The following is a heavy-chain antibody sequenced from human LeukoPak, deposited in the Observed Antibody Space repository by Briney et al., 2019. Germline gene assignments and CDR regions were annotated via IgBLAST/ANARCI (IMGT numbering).Heavy chain of an antibody. CDR1: GFTFSSYG. J-gene: IGHJ2*01. CDR3: ARDADVSGSHWYFDL. D-gene: IGHD3-16*01. Sequence: GGSLRLSCAASGFTFSSYGMHWVHQAPGKGLEWVAVIWYDGRNKYYADSVKGRFTISRDNSKNTVHLQMNSLRVEDTAVYYCARDADVSGSHWYFDLWGRGTLVTVSS. V-gene: IGHV3-33*01. CDR2: IWYDGRNK.